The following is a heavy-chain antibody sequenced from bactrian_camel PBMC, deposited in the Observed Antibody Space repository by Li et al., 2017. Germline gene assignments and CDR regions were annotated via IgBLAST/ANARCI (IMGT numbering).Heavy chain of an antibody. Sequence: HVQLVESGGGSVQAEGSLRLSCTISGNRVSRDCVGWFRQGPGKKREGVASITVAGERLKYADSVNGRFAISLDSAKNTVYLQMDGLKTEDTAMYYCASNRWRGTPLNPNGYVQWGQGT. CDR1: GNRVSRDC. V-gene: IGHV3S53*01. J-gene: IGHJ4*01. CDR3: ASNRWRGTPLNPNGYVQ. CDR2: ITVAGERL.